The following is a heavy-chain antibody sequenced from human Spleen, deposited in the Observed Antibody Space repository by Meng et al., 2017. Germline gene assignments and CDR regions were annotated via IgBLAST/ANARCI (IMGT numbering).Heavy chain of an antibody. Sequence: GAQVKTPGASVKIYGNASGFTFTRYHIHWVRQAPGQGREWMGIMSPSGEYRRYAQKFEGRVSVTRDTSTSTAYMELTGLRFEDTAVYYCARDNSGWAIDYWGQGTLVTVSS. D-gene: IGHD6-19*01. V-gene: IGHV1-46*01. CDR3: ARDNSGWAIDY. J-gene: IGHJ4*02. CDR2: MSPSGEYR. CDR1: GFTFTRYH.